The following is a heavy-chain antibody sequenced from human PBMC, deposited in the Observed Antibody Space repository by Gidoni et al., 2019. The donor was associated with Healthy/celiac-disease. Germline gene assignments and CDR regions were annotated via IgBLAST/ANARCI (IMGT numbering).Heavy chain of an antibody. V-gene: IGHV1-2*06. CDR1: GYTFTGYY. J-gene: IGHJ4*02. D-gene: IGHD3-22*01. CDR3: ARGSSSGPFGY. Sequence: GASVKVSCKASGYTFTGYYMHWVRQAPGQGLEWMGRINPNSGSTNYAQKFQGRVTMTRDTSISTVYMELSRLRSDETAVYYCARGSSSGPFGYWGQGTLVTVSS. CDR2: INPNSGST.